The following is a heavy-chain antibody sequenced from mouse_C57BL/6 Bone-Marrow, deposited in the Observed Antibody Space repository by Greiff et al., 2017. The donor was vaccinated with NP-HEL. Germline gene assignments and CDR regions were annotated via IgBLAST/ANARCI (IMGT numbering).Heavy chain of an antibody. CDR1: GFTFSNYW. Sequence: EVKVVESGGGLVQPGGSMKLSCVASGFTFSNYWMNWVRQSPEKGLEWVAQIRLKSDNYATHYAESVKGRFTISRDDSKSSVYLLMNHLSAEVTVIYYCTVAYYSNYVHWGQGTLVTVSA. J-gene: IGHJ3*01. CDR2: IRLKSDNYAT. D-gene: IGHD2-5*01. CDR3: TVAYYSNYVH. V-gene: IGHV6-3*01.